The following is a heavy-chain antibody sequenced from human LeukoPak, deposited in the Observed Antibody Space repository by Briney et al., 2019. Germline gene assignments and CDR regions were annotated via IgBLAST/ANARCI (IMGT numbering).Heavy chain of an antibody. J-gene: IGHJ5*02. Sequence: PGRSLRLSCAASGFTFSSYGMHWVRQAPGKGLEWVAVIWYDGSNKYYADSVKGRFTISRDNSKNTLYLQMNSLRAEDTAVYYCAREAAAGPTNNWFDPWGQGTLVTVSS. V-gene: IGHV3-33*01. CDR1: GFTFSSYG. CDR3: AREAAAGPTNNWFDP. D-gene: IGHD6-13*01. CDR2: IWYDGSNK.